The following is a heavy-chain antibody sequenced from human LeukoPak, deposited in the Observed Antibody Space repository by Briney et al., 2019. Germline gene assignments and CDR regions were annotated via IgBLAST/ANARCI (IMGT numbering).Heavy chain of an antibody. CDR1: GFTFSSYW. CDR2: IKQDGSEK. D-gene: IGHD6-13*01. J-gene: IGHJ4*02. V-gene: IGHV3-7*03. Sequence: GGSLRLSCAASGFTFSSYWMSWGRQAPGKGLEWGANIKQDGSEKYYVESVKGRFTISRDNAKNSLYLQMNSLRAEDTAVYYCARDLEVIAAAGNYDYWGQGTLVTVSS. CDR3: ARDLEVIAAAGNYDY.